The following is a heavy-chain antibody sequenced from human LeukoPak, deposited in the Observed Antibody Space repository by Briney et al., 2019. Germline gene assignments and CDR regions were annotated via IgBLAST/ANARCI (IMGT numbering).Heavy chain of an antibody. D-gene: IGHD4-11*01. V-gene: IGHV4-39*01. CDR2: IYYSGST. CDR1: GGSISSSSYY. J-gene: IGHJ2*01. Sequence: SETLSLTCTVSGGSISSSSYYWGWIRQPPGKGLEWIGSIYYSGSTYYNPSLKSRVTISVDTSKIPFSLKLSSVTAADTAVYYCAKPTTVTTWYFDLWGRGTLVTVSS. CDR3: AKPTTVTTWYFDL.